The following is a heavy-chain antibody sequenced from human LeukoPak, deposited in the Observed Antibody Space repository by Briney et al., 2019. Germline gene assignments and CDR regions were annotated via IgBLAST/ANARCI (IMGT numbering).Heavy chain of an antibody. D-gene: IGHD6-13*01. CDR3: ARDIVTYSSSWYGAFDI. V-gene: IGHV3-30*04. CDR2: ITYDGSNK. J-gene: IGHJ3*02. Sequence: PGRSLRLSCVASGFTFSSYAVHWVRQAPGKGLGWVAVITYDGSNKYYADSVKGRFTISRDNSKNTLYLQMNSLRAEDTAVYYCARDIVTYSSSWYGAFDIWGQGTMVTVSS. CDR1: GFTFSSYA.